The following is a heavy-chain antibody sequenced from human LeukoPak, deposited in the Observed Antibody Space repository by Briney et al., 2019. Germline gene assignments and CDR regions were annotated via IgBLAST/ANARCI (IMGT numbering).Heavy chain of an antibody. Sequence: SETLSLTCTVSGDSTSIRCWSWIRQSRGRGLEGSGYIYHTGSTNYNPSLKSRVTMSVDMSKRQFSPKLRSVTAADTAVYYCARGGGYEVPRVFDYWGQGTLVAVSS. CDR3: ARGGGYEVPRVFDY. V-gene: IGHV4-59*11. CDR2: IYHTGST. D-gene: IGHD5-12*01. CDR1: GDSTSIRC. J-gene: IGHJ4*02.